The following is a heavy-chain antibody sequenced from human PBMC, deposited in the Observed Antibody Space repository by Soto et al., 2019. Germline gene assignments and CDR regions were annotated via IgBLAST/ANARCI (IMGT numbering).Heavy chain of an antibody. CDR1: GFTVSSNY. V-gene: IGHV3-53*04. Sequence: GGSLRLSCAASGFTVSSNYMSWVRQAPGKGLEWVSVIYSGGSTYYADSVKGRFTISRHNSKNTLYLQMNSLRAEDTAVYYCARDRGCSSTSCYADAFDIWGQGTMVTVSS. CDR2: IYSGGST. D-gene: IGHD2-2*01. CDR3: ARDRGCSSTSCYADAFDI. J-gene: IGHJ3*02.